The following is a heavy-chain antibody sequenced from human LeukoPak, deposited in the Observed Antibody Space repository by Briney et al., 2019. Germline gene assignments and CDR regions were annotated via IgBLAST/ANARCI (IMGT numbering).Heavy chain of an antibody. Sequence: ASVKVSCKASGYTFTTYAMNWVRQAPGQSLEWMGWINAGNGNTKYSQKFQDRVTITRDTSASTVYMEVSSLRSEDTAVYYCARDLFHYYGSGPFDPWGQGTLVTVSS. D-gene: IGHD3-10*01. V-gene: IGHV1-3*01. CDR1: GYTFTTYA. CDR2: INAGNGNT. J-gene: IGHJ5*02. CDR3: ARDLFHYYGSGPFDP.